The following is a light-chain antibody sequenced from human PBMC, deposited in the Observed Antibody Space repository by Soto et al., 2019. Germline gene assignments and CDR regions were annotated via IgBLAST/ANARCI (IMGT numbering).Light chain of an antibody. Sequence: QSALTQPASVSGSPGQPITISCTGTSSDVGGYNYVSWYQHPPGKAPKLIIYEVSNRPSGVSSRFSGSKSGNTASLTISGLQAEDEAVYYCSSYASSSQVIFGGGTQLTVL. V-gene: IGLV2-14*01. CDR3: SSYASSSQVI. CDR1: SSDVGGYNY. CDR2: EVS. J-gene: IGLJ2*01.